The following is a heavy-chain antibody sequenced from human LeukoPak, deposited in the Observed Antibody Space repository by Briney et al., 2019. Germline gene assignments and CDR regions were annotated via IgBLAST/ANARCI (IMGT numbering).Heavy chain of an antibody. J-gene: IGHJ6*02. V-gene: IGHV3-74*01. Sequence: PGGSLRLSCAASGFTFSSYWMHWVRQAPGKGLVWVSRINSAGSTTNYADSVMGRFPISRDNAKNTLSLQMNSLRAEDTAVYYCARRYSSGRDVWGQGTTVTVSS. CDR1: GFTFSSYW. D-gene: IGHD6-19*01. CDR2: INSAGSTT. CDR3: ARRYSSGRDV.